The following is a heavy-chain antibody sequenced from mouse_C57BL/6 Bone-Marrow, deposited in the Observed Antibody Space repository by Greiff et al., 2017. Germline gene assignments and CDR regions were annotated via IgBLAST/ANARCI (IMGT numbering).Heavy chain of an antibody. CDR1: GYTFTSYW. J-gene: IGHJ1*03. CDR2: IDPSDSET. Sequence: QVQLQQPGAELVRPGSSVKLSCKASGYTFTSYWMHWVKQRPIQGLEWIGNIDPSDSETHYNQKFKDKDTLTLDKSSRTAYMQLIILTSEDSAVYYCSRKGYFDVWGTGTTVTVSS. V-gene: IGHV1-52*01. CDR3: SRKGYFDV.